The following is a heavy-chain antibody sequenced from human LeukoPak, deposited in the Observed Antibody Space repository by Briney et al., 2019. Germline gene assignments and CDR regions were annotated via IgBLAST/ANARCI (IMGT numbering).Heavy chain of an antibody. D-gene: IGHD5-18*01. CDR3: AKPNTAMVTGSFDY. CDR1: GFTFSTYG. V-gene: IGHV3-30*18. Sequence: PGGSLRLSCVISGFTFSTYGMHWVRQAPGKGLEWVALISPDGSNKYYVDSVKGRFTISRDNSKNTLYLQMNSLRAEDTAVYYCAKPNTAMVTGSFDYWGQGTLVTVSS. CDR2: ISPDGSNK. J-gene: IGHJ4*02.